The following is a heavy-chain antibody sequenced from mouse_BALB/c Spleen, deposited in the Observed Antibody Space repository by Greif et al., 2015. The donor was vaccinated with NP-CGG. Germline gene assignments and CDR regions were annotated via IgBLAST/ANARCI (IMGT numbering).Heavy chain of an antibody. CDR2: INPSNGRT. Sequence: VQLQQSGAELVKPGASVKLSCKASGYTFTSYRMHWVKQRPGQGLEWIGEINPSNGRTNYNEKFKSKATLTVDKSSSTAYMQLSSLTSEDSAVYYCAIYDGYYYYAMDYWGQGTSVTVSP. V-gene: IGHV1S81*02. J-gene: IGHJ4*01. CDR1: GYTFTSYR. CDR3: AIYDGYYYYAMDY. D-gene: IGHD2-3*01.